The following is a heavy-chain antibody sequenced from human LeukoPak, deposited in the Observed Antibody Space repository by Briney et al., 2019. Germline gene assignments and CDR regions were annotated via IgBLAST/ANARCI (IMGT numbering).Heavy chain of an antibody. D-gene: IGHD6-19*01. V-gene: IGHV3-30-3*01. Sequence: GGSLRLSCAASGFTVSSNYMSWVRQAPGKGLEWVAVISYDGSNKYYADSVRGRFTISRDNSKNTLYLQLNSLRAEDTAVFYCARPYSSGWYGDFDYWGQGTLVTVSS. CDR3: ARPYSSGWYGDFDY. J-gene: IGHJ4*02. CDR2: ISYDGSNK. CDR1: GFTVSSNY.